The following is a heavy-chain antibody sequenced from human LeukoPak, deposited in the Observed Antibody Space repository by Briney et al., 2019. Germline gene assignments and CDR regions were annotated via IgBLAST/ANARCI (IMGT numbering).Heavy chain of an antibody. V-gene: IGHV3-74*01. J-gene: IGHJ4*02. CDR3: ARRDNYDY. CDR2: INSDGSST. D-gene: IGHD2-15*01. CDR1: GFTFSNYA. Sequence: PGGSLRLSCAASGFTFSNYAMNWVRQAPGKGLEWVSRINSDGSSTSYADSVKGRFTISRDNAKNTLYLQMNSLRAEDTAVYYCARRDNYDYWGQGTLVTVSS.